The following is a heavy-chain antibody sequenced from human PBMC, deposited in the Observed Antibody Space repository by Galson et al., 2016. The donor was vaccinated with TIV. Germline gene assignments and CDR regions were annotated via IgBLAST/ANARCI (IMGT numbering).Heavy chain of an antibody. CDR3: ATVAWFPGLSLDN. Sequence: SVKVSCKVSGNSLNELVIYWVRQAPGKGLEWMGGFDPEVSKTVYAQMLQGRVTMAADTSRNTAYMELGSLRFEDTAVYYCATVAWFPGLSLDNWGQGTLVTVSS. CDR2: FDPEVSKT. J-gene: IGHJ4*02. V-gene: IGHV1-24*01. CDR1: GNSLNELV. D-gene: IGHD2/OR15-2a*01.